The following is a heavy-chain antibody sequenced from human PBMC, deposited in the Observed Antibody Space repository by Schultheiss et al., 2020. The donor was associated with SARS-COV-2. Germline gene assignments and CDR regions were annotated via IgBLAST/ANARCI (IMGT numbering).Heavy chain of an antibody. CDR1: GYTFFTFG. D-gene: IGHD3-10*01. Sequence: ASVKVSCKASGYTFFTFGMSWVRQAPGQGLEWMGWSNAGNGNTKYSQEFQGRVTITRDTSASTAYMELSSLRSEDTAVYYCARSYGSGSYWSWFDPWGQGTLVTVSS. CDR3: ARSYGSGSYWSWFDP. V-gene: IGHV1-3*01. CDR2: SNAGNGNT. J-gene: IGHJ5*02.